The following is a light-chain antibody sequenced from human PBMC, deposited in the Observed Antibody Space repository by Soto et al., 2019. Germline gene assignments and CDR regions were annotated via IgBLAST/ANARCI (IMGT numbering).Light chain of an antibody. CDR1: QSVSSSY. CDR2: GAS. Sequence: EIVLTQSPGTLSLSPGERATLSCRASQSVSSSYLAWYQQKPGQAPRLLIYGASSRATGIPDRFSGSGSGTDFTLTISILEPEEFAVYYCQQYGRSLLTFGGGTKVEIK. J-gene: IGKJ4*02. CDR3: QQYGRSLLT. V-gene: IGKV3-20*01.